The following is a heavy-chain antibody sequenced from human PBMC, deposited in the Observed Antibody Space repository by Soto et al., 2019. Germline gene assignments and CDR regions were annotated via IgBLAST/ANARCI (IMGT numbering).Heavy chain of an antibody. J-gene: IGHJ5*02. CDR2: IYYSGST. Sequence: PSETLSLTCTVSGASISVHSYYWTWIRQPPGKGLEWIGYIYYSGSTNYNPSLKSRVTISIDMTNNHVSLILNSVTAADTAVYYCARVGPWVPYYYDSSPYTFENWFDPWGQGTLVTVSS. CDR3: ARVGPWVPYYYDSSPYTFENWFDP. CDR1: GASISVHSYY. D-gene: IGHD3-22*01. V-gene: IGHV4-61*03.